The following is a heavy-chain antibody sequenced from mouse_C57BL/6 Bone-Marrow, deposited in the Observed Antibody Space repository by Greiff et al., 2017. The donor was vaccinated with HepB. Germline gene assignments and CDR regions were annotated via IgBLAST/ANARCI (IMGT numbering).Heavy chain of an antibody. CDR3: ASEGQLRLPWFAY. Sequence: VHVKQSGPELVKPGASVKIPCKASGYTFTDYNMDWVKQSHGKSLEWIGDINPNNGGTIYNQKFKGKATLTVDKSSSTAYMELRSLTSEDTAVYYCASEGQLRLPWFAYWGQGTLVTVSA. J-gene: IGHJ3*01. CDR2: INPNNGGT. V-gene: IGHV1-18*01. D-gene: IGHD3-2*02. CDR1: GYTFTDYN.